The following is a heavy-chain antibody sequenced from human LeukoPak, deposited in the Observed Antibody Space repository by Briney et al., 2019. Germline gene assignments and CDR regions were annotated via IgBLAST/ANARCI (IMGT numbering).Heavy chain of an antibody. V-gene: IGHV1-3*01. J-gene: IGHJ4*02. CDR1: GYTFTSYA. CDR3: ARGFRTMIVVAPPGY. CDR2: INAGNGNT. Sequence: GASVKVSCKASGYTFTSYAMHWVRQAPGQRLEWMGWINAGNGNTKYSQKFQGRVTITRDTSASTAYMELSSLRSEDTAVYYCARGFRTMIVVAPPGYWGQGTLVTVSS. D-gene: IGHD3-22*01.